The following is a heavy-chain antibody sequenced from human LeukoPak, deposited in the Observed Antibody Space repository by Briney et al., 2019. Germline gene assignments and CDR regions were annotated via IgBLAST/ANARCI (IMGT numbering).Heavy chain of an antibody. J-gene: IGHJ4*02. CDR3: AKDQNAYSSDWYGALGY. CDR1: GFTFSSYG. V-gene: IGHV3-30*18. CDR2: ISYDGSYK. Sequence: PGGSLRLSCAGSGFTFSSYGIHWVRQAPGKGLEWVVVISYDGSYKYYADSVKGRFTISRDNAMNTLYLQMNSLRAEDTAMYYCAKDQNAYSSDWYGALGYWGQGTLVTVSS. D-gene: IGHD6-19*01.